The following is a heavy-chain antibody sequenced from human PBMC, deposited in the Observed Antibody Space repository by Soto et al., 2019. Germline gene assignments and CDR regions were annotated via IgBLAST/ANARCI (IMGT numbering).Heavy chain of an antibody. Sequence: PSLTCTVSGGSVNSDNYYWSWIRQPPGKGLEWIGYIYHTGRTNYNPSLESRITISLDTSKNQFSLTLSSVTAADTALFYCAREFSNTPEAFDSWGQGALVTVSS. CDR2: IYHTGRT. CDR3: AREFSNTPEAFDS. V-gene: IGHV4-61*01. D-gene: IGHD3-3*02. CDR1: GGSVNSDNYY. J-gene: IGHJ4*02.